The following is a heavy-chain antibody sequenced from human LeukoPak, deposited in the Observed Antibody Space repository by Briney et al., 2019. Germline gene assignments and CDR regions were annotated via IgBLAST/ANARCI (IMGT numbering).Heavy chain of an antibody. V-gene: IGHV3-66*01. D-gene: IGHD5-18*01. J-gene: IGHJ6*03. Sequence: GGSLRLSCAASGFTVSSNYMSWVRQAPGKGLEWVSVIYSGGSTYCADSVKGRFTISRDNAKNSLYLQMNSLRAEDTAVYYCASTAMANYYYYYMDVWGKGTTVTVSS. CDR3: ASTAMANYYYYYMDV. CDR1: GFTVSSNY. CDR2: IYSGGST.